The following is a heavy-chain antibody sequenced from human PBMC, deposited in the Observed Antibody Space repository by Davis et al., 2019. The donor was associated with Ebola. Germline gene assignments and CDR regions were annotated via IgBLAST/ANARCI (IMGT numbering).Heavy chain of an antibody. V-gene: IGHV3-48*01. CDR2: ISSSGSTI. D-gene: IGHD5-12*01. CDR1: GFTFSSYS. Sequence: GGSLRLSCAASGFTFSSYSMNWVRQAPGKGLEWISYISSSGSTIYYADSVKGRFTISRDNSKNTLYLQMNSLRAEDTAVYYCARSSGYGLYWGQGTLVTVSS. CDR3: ARSSGYGLY. J-gene: IGHJ4*02.